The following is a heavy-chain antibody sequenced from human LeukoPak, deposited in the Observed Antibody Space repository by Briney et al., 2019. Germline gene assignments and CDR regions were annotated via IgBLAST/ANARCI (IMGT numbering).Heavy chain of an antibody. CDR3: AKSLRMVRGVFFTLNYYYYGMDV. J-gene: IGHJ6*02. V-gene: IGHV3-23*01. CDR2: ISGSGGST. Sequence: PGGSLRLSFAASGFTFSSYAMSWVRQAPGKGLEWVSAISGSGGSTYYADSVKGRFTISRDNSKNTLYLQMNSLRAEDTAVYYCAKSLRMVRGVFFTLNYYYYGMDVWGQGTTVTVSS. D-gene: IGHD3-10*01. CDR1: GFTFSSYA.